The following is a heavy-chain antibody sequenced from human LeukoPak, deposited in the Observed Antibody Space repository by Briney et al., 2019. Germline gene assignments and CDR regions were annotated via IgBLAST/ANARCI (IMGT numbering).Heavy chain of an antibody. CDR1: GFTFSIYA. V-gene: IGHV3-23*01. CDR2: ILSIGVGT. D-gene: IGHD3-22*01. Sequence: GGSLRLSCAASGFTFSIYAMSWVRQAPGKGLQWVSSILSIGVGTYYADSVKGRFTISRDNSENMLYLQMNSLRVEDTAVYFCAKDRPNYYGSNGHYYRRDGDYWGQGTLVTVSS. CDR3: AKDRPNYYGSNGHYYRRDGDY. J-gene: IGHJ4*02.